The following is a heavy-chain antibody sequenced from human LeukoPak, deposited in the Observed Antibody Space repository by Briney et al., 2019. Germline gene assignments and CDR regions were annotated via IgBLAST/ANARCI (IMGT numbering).Heavy chain of an antibody. V-gene: IGHV3-13*01. Sequence: GGSLRLSCAASGFTLSRQDMLWVRQSPGKRLEWVAVINTVGNAFYPASVKGRFTISREDAKNSLYLQMNNLGAGDTAVYYCTRAAAGANWFDSWGQGTLVTVSS. CDR2: INTVGNA. CDR1: GFTLSRQD. J-gene: IGHJ5*01. D-gene: IGHD6-25*01. CDR3: TRAAAGANWFDS.